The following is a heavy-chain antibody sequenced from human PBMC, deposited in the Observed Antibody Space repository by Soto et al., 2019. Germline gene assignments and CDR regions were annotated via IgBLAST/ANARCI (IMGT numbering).Heavy chain of an antibody. V-gene: IGHV3-21*01. CDR3: ARDCSGGSCYPGMDV. J-gene: IGHJ6*02. D-gene: IGHD2-15*01. CDR1: GFNFNSYT. CDR2: ISSSGYI. Sequence: GGSLRLSCAASGFNFNSYTINWVRQAPGKRLERLSSISSSGYIFSTDSVRRRFTISRYNAKNSEYLQINSLRAEDTAVYFCARDCSGGSCYPGMDVWGQGTTVTVSS.